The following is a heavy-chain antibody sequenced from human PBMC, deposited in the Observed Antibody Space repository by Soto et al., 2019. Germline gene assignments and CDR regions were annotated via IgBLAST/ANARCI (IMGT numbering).Heavy chain of an antibody. CDR3: ARDKTYYNIIDYYYPSALDF. J-gene: IGHJ4*02. CDR2: ISYDGSNK. CDR1: GFTFSSYA. Sequence: PGGSLRLSCAASGFTFSSYAMHWVRQAPGKGLEWVAVISYDGSNKYYADSVKGRFTISRDNSKNTLHLQMNSLRPEDTAMYYCARDKTYYNIIDYYYPSALDFWGQGTLVTVSS. V-gene: IGHV3-30-3*01. D-gene: IGHD3-22*01.